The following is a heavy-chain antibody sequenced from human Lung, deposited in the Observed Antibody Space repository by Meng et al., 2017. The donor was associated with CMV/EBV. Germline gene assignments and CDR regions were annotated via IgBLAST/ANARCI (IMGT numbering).Heavy chain of an antibody. Sequence: GGSLRLXXAASGFTFSSYAMSWVRQAPGKGLEWVSAISGSGGSTYYADSVKGRFTISRDNSKNTLYLQMNSLRAEDTAVYYCAKSYYDSSGYFSNWGQGTXVTVSS. V-gene: IGHV3-23*01. CDR1: GFTFSSYA. CDR3: AKSYYDSSGYFSN. J-gene: IGHJ4*02. CDR2: ISGSGGST. D-gene: IGHD3-22*01.